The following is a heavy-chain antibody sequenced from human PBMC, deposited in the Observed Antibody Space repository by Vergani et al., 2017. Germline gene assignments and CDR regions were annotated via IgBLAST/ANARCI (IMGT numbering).Heavy chain of an antibody. V-gene: IGHV3-21*01. Sequence: LQLQESGSGLVKPSQTLSLTCAVSGGSISSGGYSWSWVRQAPGKGLEWVSSISSSSTYIYYADSVKGRFTISRDNAKNSLYLQMNSLRAEDTAVYYCAMGTRCNSGGICYPFDYWGQGTLVTVSS. CDR3: AMGTRCNSGGICYPFDY. CDR2: ISSSSTYI. J-gene: IGHJ4*02. CDR1: GGSISSGGYS. D-gene: IGHD2-15*01.